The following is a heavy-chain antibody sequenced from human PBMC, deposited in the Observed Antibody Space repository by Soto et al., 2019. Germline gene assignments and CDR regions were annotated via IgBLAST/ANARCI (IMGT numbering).Heavy chain of an antibody. CDR2: ISYDGSNE. CDR1: GFTFSSYA. Sequence: QVQLVESGGGVVQPGRSLRLSCAASGFTFSSYAMHWVRQDPGKGLEWVGLISYDGSNEYYADSVKGRFTISRDNSKNTVYLQLNSLRDEDTAVYYCAREGFGAYDFRRVPQTDYWGQGTLVTVSS. D-gene: IGHD5-12*01. J-gene: IGHJ4*02. CDR3: AREGFGAYDFRRVPQTDY. V-gene: IGHV3-30-3*01.